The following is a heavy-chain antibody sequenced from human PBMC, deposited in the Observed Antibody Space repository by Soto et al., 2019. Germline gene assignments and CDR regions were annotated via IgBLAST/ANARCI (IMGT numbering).Heavy chain of an antibody. Sequence: QVQLVQSGAEVKKPGASVKVSCKASGYTFTIYGISWVRQAPGQGLEWMGWISAYNGKTNYAQKLQGRVTMTADTSTSTANMELRSLRSDDTAVEYCARAPIDFWSGPHDYWGQGTLVTVSS. J-gene: IGHJ4*02. CDR1: GYTFTIYG. CDR2: ISAYNGKT. CDR3: ARAPIDFWSGPHDY. V-gene: IGHV1-18*01. D-gene: IGHD3-3*01.